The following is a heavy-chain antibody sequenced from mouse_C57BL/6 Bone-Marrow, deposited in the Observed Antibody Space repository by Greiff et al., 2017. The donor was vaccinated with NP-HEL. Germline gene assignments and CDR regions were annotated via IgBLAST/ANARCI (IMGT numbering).Heavy chain of an antibody. V-gene: IGHV5-17*01. J-gene: IGHJ2*01. CDR1: GFTFSDYG. CDR2: ISSGSSTI. D-gene: IGHD1-1*01. CDR3: SRPSYGSIPGDY. Sequence: EVMLVESGGGLVKPGGSLKLSCAASGFTFSDYGMHWVRQAPEKGLEWVAYISSGSSTIYYADTVKGRFTISRDNAKNTLFLKMTSLRSEDTSMYYCSRPSYGSIPGDYWGQGTTLTVSS.